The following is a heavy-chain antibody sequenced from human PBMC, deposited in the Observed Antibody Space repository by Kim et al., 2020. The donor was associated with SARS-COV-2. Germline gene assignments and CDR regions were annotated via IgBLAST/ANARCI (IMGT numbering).Heavy chain of an antibody. Sequence: GGSLRLSCTVSGFSLRTYWMHWVRQVPGKGLVWVSRINEDGRTTTYADSIKGRFTISRDKAKNTLYLQTSSLRADDSAVYYCVRDFTGPFDSWGQGTLVTVSS. CDR1: GFSLRTYW. CDR2: INEDGRTT. V-gene: IGHV3-74*01. D-gene: IGHD3-9*01. CDR3: VRDFTGPFDS. J-gene: IGHJ5*01.